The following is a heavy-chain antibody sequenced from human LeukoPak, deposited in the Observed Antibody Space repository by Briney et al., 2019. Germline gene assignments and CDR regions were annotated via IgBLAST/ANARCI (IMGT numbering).Heavy chain of an antibody. CDR2: MNPNSGGA. CDR1: GYTFTGYY. D-gene: IGHD5-12*01. CDR3: AREEYSGYVEA. Sequence: ASVKVSCKPSGYTFTGYYIHWVRQAPGQGLEWMGWMNPNSGGATYARQFQGRDTMTRDTSINTAYIEVSRLRSDDTAVYYCAREEYSGYVEAWGQGTLVTVSS. J-gene: IGHJ4*02. V-gene: IGHV1-2*02.